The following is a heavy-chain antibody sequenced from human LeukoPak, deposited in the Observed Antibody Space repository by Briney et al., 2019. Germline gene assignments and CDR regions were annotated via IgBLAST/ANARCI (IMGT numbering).Heavy chain of an antibody. CDR2: SYYSGNT. CDR1: GGSITTTTYY. CDR3: ARRTVPYDAFDI. D-gene: IGHD4-17*01. Sequence: PSETLSLTCTLSGGSITTTTYYWGWIRQPPGKGLEWIGSSYYSGNTYYNPSLKSRLTISIDTSRKQFSLKLSSVTAADTAVYYCARRTVPYDAFDIWGQGTMVTVSS. V-gene: IGHV4-39*01. J-gene: IGHJ3*02.